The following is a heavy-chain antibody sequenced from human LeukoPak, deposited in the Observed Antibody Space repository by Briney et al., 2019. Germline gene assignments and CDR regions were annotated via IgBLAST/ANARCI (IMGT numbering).Heavy chain of an antibody. V-gene: IGHV3-66*01. Sequence: GGSLRLSCAASGFTVSSNYMSWVRQAPGKGLEWVSVIYSGGSTYYADSVKGRFTISRDNSKNTLYLQMNSLRAEDTAVYYCARDLLLWYSSSWKNAFDIWGQGTMVTVSS. J-gene: IGHJ3*02. D-gene: IGHD6-13*01. CDR3: ARDLLLWYSSSWKNAFDI. CDR1: GFTVSSNY. CDR2: IYSGGST.